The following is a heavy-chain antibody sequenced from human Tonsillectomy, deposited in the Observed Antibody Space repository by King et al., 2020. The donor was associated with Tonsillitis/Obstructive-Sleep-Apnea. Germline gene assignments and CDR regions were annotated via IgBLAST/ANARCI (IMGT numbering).Heavy chain of an antibody. CDR3: TRTPYVWGSDRYYYGLDG. Sequence: VQLVESGGGLEQPGRSLRLSCEGSGFTFGDYSMTWVRQAPGRGLEWVGLIRSKAYGGTTEYAASVKGRFTMSRDDSKSTAYLQMNSLKIEDTAVYYCTRTPYVWGSDRYYYGLDGWGQGTTVTVSS. D-gene: IGHD3-16*02. CDR2: IRSKAYGGTT. J-gene: IGHJ6*02. CDR1: GFTFGDYS. V-gene: IGHV3-49*04.